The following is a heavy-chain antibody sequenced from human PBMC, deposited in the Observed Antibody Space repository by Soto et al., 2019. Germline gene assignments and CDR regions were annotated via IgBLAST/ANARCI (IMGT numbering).Heavy chain of an antibody. CDR2: INPNSGGT. D-gene: IGHD6-13*01. CDR1: GYTFTGYY. J-gene: IGHJ3*02. V-gene: IGHV1-2*04. Sequence: ASVKVSCKASGYTFTGYYMHWVRQAPGQGLEWMGWINPNSGGTNYAQKFQGWVTMTRDTSISTAYMELSRLRSDDTAVYYCARGRQQLVNHDAFDIWGQGTMVTVSS. CDR3: ARGRQQLVNHDAFDI.